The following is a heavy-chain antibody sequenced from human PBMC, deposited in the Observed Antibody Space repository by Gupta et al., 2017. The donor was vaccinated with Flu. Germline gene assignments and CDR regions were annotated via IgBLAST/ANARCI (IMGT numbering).Heavy chain of an antibody. J-gene: IGHJ4*02. V-gene: IGHV3-23*01. CDR3: SKRGWIRPVGFES. Sequence: EVQLLESGGALVQPGGSLRLSCAASGFTFSNYAMNWVRQAPGKGLEWVSSIGGSGNGTSYADSVKGRFTISRDNSNNMLDLHMNTRSTDDTAMYYCSKRGWIRPVGFESWGQGTLVTVSS. D-gene: IGHD5-18*01. CDR2: IGGSGNGT. CDR1: GFTFSNYA.